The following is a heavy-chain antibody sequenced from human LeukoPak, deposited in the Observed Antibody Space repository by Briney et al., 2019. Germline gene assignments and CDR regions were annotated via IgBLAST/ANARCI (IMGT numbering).Heavy chain of an antibody. D-gene: IGHD3-10*01. CDR3: ARDVLLWFGEYYGMDV. V-gene: IGHV1-46*01. Sequence: GASVTVSCKASGYTFTSYYMNWVRQAPGQGLEWMGKINPSGGSTSYAQKFQGRVTMTRDTSASTVYMELSSLRSEDTAVYYCARDVLLWFGEYYGMDVWGQGTTVTVSS. CDR1: GYTFTSYY. CDR2: INPSGGST. J-gene: IGHJ6*02.